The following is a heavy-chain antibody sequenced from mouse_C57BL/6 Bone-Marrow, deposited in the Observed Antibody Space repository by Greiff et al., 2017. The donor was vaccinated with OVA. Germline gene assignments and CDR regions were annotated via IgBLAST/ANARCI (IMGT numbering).Heavy chain of an antibody. CDR1: GFNIKDDY. V-gene: IGHV14-4*01. Sequence: VQLQQSGAELVRPGASVKLSCTASGFNIKDDYMHWVKQRPEQGLEWIGWIDPENGDTEYASKFQGKATITADTSSNTAYLRLSSLTSEDTAVYYCTTYYDYAMDYWGQGTSVTVSS. CDR3: TTYYDYAMDY. J-gene: IGHJ4*01. D-gene: IGHD2-1*01. CDR2: IDPENGDT.